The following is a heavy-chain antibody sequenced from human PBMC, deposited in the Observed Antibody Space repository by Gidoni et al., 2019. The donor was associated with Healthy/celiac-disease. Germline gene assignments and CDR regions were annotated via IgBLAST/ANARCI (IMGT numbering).Heavy chain of an antibody. V-gene: IGHV4-39*01. CDR3: ARPAGYSSSWTAGYFDY. CDR2: IYYSGST. D-gene: IGHD6-13*01. J-gene: IGHJ4*02. Sequence: QLQLQESGPGLVKPSETLSLPCTVSGGSISSSSYYWGWSRHPPGKGLEWIGSIYYSGSTYYNPSLKSRVTISVDTSKNQFSLKLSSVTAADTAVYYCARPAGYSSSWTAGYFDYWGQGTLVTVSS. CDR1: GGSISSSSYY.